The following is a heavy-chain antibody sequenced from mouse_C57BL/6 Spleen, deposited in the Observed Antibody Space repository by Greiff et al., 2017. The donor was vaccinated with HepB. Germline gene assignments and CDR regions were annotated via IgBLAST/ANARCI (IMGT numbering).Heavy chain of an antibody. CDR2: ISSGGDYI. CDR3: TRDLYGSSYFDV. J-gene: IGHJ1*03. Sequence: DVQLQESGEGLVKPGGSLKLSCAASGFTFSSYAMSWVRQTPEKRLEWVAYISSGGDYIYYADTVKGRFTISRDNARNTLYLQMSSLKSEDTAMYYCTRDLYGSSYFDVWGTGTTVTVSS. CDR1: GFTFSSYA. V-gene: IGHV5-9-1*02. D-gene: IGHD1-1*01.